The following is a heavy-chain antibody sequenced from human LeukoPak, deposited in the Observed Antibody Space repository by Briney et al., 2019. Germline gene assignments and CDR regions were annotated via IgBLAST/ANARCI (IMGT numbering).Heavy chain of an antibody. CDR2: IIPMFAPP. CDR3: ARHFYYESSGYYYHYYFDH. D-gene: IGHD3-22*01. CDR1: GGSFSAYS. J-gene: IGHJ4*02. V-gene: IGHV1-69*13. Sequence: SVKVSCKTSGGSFSAYSISWVRQAPGQGLEWMGGIIPMFAPPNYAQKFQGRLTITADESTNTVYMELTSLRSEDAAVFYCARHFYYESSGYYYHYYFDHWGQGTLVTVSS.